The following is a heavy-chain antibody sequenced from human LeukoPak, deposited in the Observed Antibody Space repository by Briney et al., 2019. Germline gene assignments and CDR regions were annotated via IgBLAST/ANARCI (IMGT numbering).Heavy chain of an antibody. D-gene: IGHD3-9*01. CDR3: AIFPYYDILTGYYIVGMDV. V-gene: IGHV3-48*03. Sequence: PGGSLRLSCAASGFTFSSYEMNWVRQAPGKGLEWVSYISSSGSTIYYADSVKGRFTISRDNAKNSLYLQMNSLRAEDTAVYYCAIFPYYDILTGYYIVGMDVWGQGTTVTVSS. J-gene: IGHJ6*02. CDR1: GFTFSSYE. CDR2: ISSSGSTI.